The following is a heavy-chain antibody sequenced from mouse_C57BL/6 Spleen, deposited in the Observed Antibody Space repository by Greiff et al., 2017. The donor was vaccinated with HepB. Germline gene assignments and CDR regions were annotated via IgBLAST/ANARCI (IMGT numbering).Heavy chain of an antibody. J-gene: IGHJ2*01. CDR2: ISSGGSYT. Sequence: EVHLVESGGDLVKPGGSLKLSCAASGFTFSSYGMSWVRQTPDKRLEWVATISSGGSYTYYPDSVKGRFTISRDNAKNTLYLQMSSLKSEDTAMYYCARGGRLYYFDYWGQGTTLTVSS. D-gene: IGHD6-1*01. V-gene: IGHV5-6*01. CDR3: ARGGRLYYFDY. CDR1: GFTFSSYG.